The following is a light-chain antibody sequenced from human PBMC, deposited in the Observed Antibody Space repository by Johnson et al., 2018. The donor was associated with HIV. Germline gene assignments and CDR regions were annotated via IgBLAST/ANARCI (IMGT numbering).Light chain of an antibody. CDR1: SSNIGNNY. V-gene: IGLV1-51*02. CDR3: GTGDGSLRAAGV. J-gene: IGLJ1*01. CDR2: ENN. Sequence: QSVLTQPPSVSAAPGQKVTISCSGSSSNIGNNYVSWYQQLPGTAPKLLIYENNKRPSGIPDRFSGSKSGTSATLGITGLQTGDEADYSCGTGDGSLRAAGVCGTGTKVTVL.